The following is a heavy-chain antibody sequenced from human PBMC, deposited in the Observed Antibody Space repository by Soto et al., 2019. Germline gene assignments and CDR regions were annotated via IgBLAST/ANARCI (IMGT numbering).Heavy chain of an antibody. CDR3: ATPRHDYYYYGMDV. J-gene: IGHJ6*02. CDR2: ISNDALNK. V-gene: IGHV3-30*03. CDR1: GFTFSGYG. Sequence: QVQLVESGGGVVQPGRSLRLSCAASGFTFSGYGMHWVRQAPGKGLEWVAVISNDALNKYYADSVKGRFAISRDDSRNTLFLQMNIMRADAAAVYYSATPRHDYYYYGMDVWGQGTTVTVSS.